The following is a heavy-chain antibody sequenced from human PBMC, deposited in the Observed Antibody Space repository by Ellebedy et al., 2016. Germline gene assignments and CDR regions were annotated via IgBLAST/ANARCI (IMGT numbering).Heavy chain of an antibody. J-gene: IGHJ5*02. Sequence: SETLSLTCTVSGGSISSGPYYWTWIRQHPGKGLEWIGHIYSSGSTYYNPSLKTGVTISVDTSKDQFSLKLSSVTAADTAVYYCARASTRFVGVPAPNWFDPWGRGTLVTVSS. D-gene: IGHD2-2*01. CDR3: ARASTRFVGVPAPNWFDP. CDR2: IYSSGST. V-gene: IGHV4-31*03. CDR1: GGSISSGPYY.